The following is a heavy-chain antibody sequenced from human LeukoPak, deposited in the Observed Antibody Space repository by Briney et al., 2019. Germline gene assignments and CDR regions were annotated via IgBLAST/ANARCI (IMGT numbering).Heavy chain of an antibody. CDR2: ISGSGGST. Sequence: PGGSLRLSCAASGFTFNNYAMSWVRQAPGKGLEWVSAISGSGGSTYYADPLKGRFTISGDNSKNTLYLQMNSLRAEDTALYYCAKDGIGGIYYDSSGYFDNWGQGTLVTVSS. V-gene: IGHV3-23*01. CDR3: AKDGIGGIYYDSSGYFDN. CDR1: GFTFNNYA. J-gene: IGHJ4*02. D-gene: IGHD3-22*01.